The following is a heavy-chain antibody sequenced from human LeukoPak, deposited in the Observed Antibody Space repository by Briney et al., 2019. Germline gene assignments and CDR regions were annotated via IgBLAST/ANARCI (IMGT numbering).Heavy chain of an antibody. J-gene: IGHJ4*02. CDR3: ARDPARYYDGSDYHQFDF. V-gene: IGHV3-66*01. Sequence: GGSLRLSCTVSGFTVSINSMSWVRQAPGKGLEWVSFIYSGGNTHYSDSVKGRFTISRDNAKNSLYLQMNSLRAEDTALYYCARDPARYYDGSDYHQFDFWGQGTLVTVSS. CDR1: GFTVSINS. D-gene: IGHD3-22*01. CDR2: IYSGGNT.